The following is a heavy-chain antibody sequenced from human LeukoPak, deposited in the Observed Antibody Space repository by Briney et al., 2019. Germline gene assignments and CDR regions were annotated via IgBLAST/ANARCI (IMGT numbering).Heavy chain of an antibody. CDR3: ARTITMVRSYYYGMDV. V-gene: IGHV3-33*01. CDR2: IWYDGSNK. Sequence: PGRSLRLSCEASGFTFTSYGMHWVRQAPGKGLEWVAVIWYDGSNKYYADSVKGRFTISRDNSKDTLYLQMNSLRAEDTAVYYCARTITMVRSYYYGMDVWGQGTTVTVSS. D-gene: IGHD3-10*01. CDR1: GFTFTSYG. J-gene: IGHJ6*02.